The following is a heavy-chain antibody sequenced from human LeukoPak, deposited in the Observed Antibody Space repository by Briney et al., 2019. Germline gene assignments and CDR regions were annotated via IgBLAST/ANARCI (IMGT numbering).Heavy chain of an antibody. Sequence: GGSLRLSCPASGFTFSTYVMTWVRQAPGKGLEWVSVISGSGDATYYADFVKGRFTISRDNSKNTLFLQMNSLRAEDTAVYYCAKDGYTEWLGLYYFDYWGQGTLVTVSS. V-gene: IGHV3-23*01. D-gene: IGHD6-19*01. CDR1: GFTFSTYV. CDR3: AKDGYTEWLGLYYFDY. J-gene: IGHJ4*02. CDR2: ISGSGDAT.